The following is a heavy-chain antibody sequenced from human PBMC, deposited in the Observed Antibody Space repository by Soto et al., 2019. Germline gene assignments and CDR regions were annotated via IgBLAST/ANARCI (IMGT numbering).Heavy chain of an antibody. J-gene: IGHJ4*02. Sequence: GGSLRLSCAASGFTFSSYAMSWVRQAPGKGLEWVSAISGSGGSTYYTDSVKGRFTISRDNSKNTLYLQMNSLRAEDTAVYYCAKTLLPHGGNPHYFDYWGQGTLVTVSS. D-gene: IGHD2-15*01. CDR2: ISGSGGST. CDR1: GFTFSSYA. V-gene: IGHV3-23*01. CDR3: AKTLLPHGGNPHYFDY.